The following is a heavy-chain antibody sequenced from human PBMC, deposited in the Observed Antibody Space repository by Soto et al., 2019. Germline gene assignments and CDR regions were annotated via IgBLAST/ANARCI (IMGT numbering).Heavy chain of an antibody. J-gene: IGHJ4*02. Sequence: QVQLVQSGAEVKKPGASVKVSCKASGYTFTEYGISWVRQAPGQGLEWMGWITAYNGNTNYAQTVQGRVTMTTDTAPSTAYMEVRSLRSDDTAVYYCAREPYGLGSYSGYWGQGTLVTVSS. CDR3: AREPYGLGSYSGY. CDR2: ITAYNGNT. CDR1: GYTFTEYG. D-gene: IGHD3-10*01. V-gene: IGHV1-18*01.